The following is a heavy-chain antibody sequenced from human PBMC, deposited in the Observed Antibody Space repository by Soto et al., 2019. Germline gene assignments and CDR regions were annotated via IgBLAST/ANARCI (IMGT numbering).Heavy chain of an antibody. J-gene: IGHJ5*02. CDR2: ISSGSDFI. D-gene: IGHD1-26*01. CDR3: TRDQGGGYDSWVDP. Sequence: EVQVVESGGGLVKPGGSLRLSCNFSFSMYSMDWVRQAPGKGLEWVASISSGSDFIKYADSVKGRFTISRDNTKNSVSLQMSSLRVEDTSMYYCTRDQGGGYDSWVDPWGRGTLVTVSS. V-gene: IGHV3-21*02. CDR1: FSMYS.